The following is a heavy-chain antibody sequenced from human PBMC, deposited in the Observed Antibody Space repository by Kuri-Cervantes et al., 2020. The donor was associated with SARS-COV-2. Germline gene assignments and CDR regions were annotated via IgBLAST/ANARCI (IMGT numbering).Heavy chain of an antibody. CDR3: VRHPSSSSGHYYYNYMDV. CDR1: GGSISSTNYY. V-gene: IGHV4-39*01. J-gene: IGHJ6*03. CDR2: IENNGSP. D-gene: IGHD6-6*01. Sequence: SETLSLTCTVSGGSISSTNYYWGWIRQPPGKGLEWIGTIENNGSPYYNPSLKSRVTMSVDTSKTQFSLNLSSVTAADTAVFYCVRHPSSSSGHYYYNYMDVWGKGTMVTVSS.